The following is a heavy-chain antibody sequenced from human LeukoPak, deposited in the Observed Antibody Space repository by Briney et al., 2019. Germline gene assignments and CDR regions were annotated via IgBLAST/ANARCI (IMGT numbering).Heavy chain of an antibody. V-gene: IGHV1-2*02. CDR1: GYTFTGYY. CDR2: INPNSGGT. D-gene: IGHD2-2*01. CDR3: ARVHCAYCDRTSSSCFDP. J-gene: IGHJ5*02. Sequence: ASVKVSCKASGYTFTGYYIHWVRQAPGQGLEWMGWINPNSGGTNYAQKFRGRVTMTRDTSITTAYMDLSRLRSDDTAVYYCARVHCAYCDRTSSSCFDPWGQGTLVTVSS.